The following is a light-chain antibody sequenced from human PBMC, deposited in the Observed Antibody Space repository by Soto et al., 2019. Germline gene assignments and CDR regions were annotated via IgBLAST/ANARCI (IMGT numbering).Light chain of an antibody. Sequence: QSVLTQPASVSGSPGQSITISCTGTSSDVGGYNYVSWYQQHPGKAPKLMIYEVSNRPSGVSNRFSGSKSGNTASLTISELQAEDEADYYCSSYTSSSVVVFGGGTKVTVL. J-gene: IGLJ2*01. CDR1: SSDVGGYNY. CDR3: SSYTSSSVVV. CDR2: EVS. V-gene: IGLV2-14*01.